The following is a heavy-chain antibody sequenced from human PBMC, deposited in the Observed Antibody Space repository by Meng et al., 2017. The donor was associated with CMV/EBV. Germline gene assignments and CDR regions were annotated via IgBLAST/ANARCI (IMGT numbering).Heavy chain of an antibody. D-gene: IGHD1-26*01. J-gene: IGHJ4*02. CDR1: GYTFTGYY. Sequence: QVPLRQAGVEVKKPGAPVKVSCKASGYTFTGYYMHWVRQAPGQGLEWMGWINPNSGGTNYAQKFQGRVTMTRDTSISTAYMELSRLRSDDTAVYYCARTPSYSGSQRPFDYWGQGTLVTVSS. V-gene: IGHV1-2*02. CDR2: INPNSGGT. CDR3: ARTPSYSGSQRPFDY.